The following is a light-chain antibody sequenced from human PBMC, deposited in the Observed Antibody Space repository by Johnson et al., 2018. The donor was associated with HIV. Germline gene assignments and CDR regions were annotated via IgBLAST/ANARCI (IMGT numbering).Light chain of an antibody. Sequence: QSVLTQPPSVSAAPGQKVTISCSGSSSNIGNNYVSWYQHLPGTAPKLLIYENNKRPSGIPDRFSGSKSGTSATLGITGLQTGDEADYYCGTWDSSLSAYVFGTGTKVTVI. CDR2: ENN. CDR1: SSNIGNNY. V-gene: IGLV1-51*02. J-gene: IGLJ1*01. CDR3: GTWDSSLSAYV.